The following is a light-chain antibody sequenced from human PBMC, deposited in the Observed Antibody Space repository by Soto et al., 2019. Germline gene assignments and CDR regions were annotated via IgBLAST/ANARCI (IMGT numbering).Light chain of an antibody. CDR3: CSYAGSSPYV. Sequence: QSVLTQPRSVSVSPGQSVTISCTGTSSDVGGYNYVSRYQQHPGKAPKLMIYDVSKRPSGVPDRFSGSKSGNTASLTISGLQAEDEADYYCCSYAGSSPYVFGNGTKVTVL. CDR1: SSDVGGYNY. V-gene: IGLV2-11*01. J-gene: IGLJ1*01. CDR2: DVS.